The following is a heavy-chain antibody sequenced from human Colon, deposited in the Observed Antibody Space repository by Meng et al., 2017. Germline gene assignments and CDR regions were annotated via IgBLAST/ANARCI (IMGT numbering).Heavy chain of an antibody. J-gene: IGHJ4*02. V-gene: IGHV4-4*02. CDR3: GTTDINYCPIHY. Sequence: QMQLRESGPVLVKPSGTPSLTCAVSGVSISTTNWWTWFRQSPGKGLEWIGEIAHTGRTNYNRSLKSRVTGSMDKSKNHFSLNVTSVTAADTAVYYCGTTDINYCPIHYWGQGTLVTVSS. CDR2: IAHTGRT. D-gene: IGHD1/OR15-1a*01. CDR1: GVSISTTNW.